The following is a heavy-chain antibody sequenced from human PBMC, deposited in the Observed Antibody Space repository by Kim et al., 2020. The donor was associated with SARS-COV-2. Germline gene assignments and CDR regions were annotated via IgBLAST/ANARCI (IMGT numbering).Heavy chain of an antibody. V-gene: IGHV3-72*01. CDR1: GFTFSDHY. CDR3: ARPHYYGSGSYEGGTLYYFDY. CDR2: TRNKANSYTT. D-gene: IGHD3-10*01. J-gene: IGHJ4*02. Sequence: GGSLRLSCAASGFTFSDHYMDWVRQAPGKGLEWVGRTRNKANSYTTEYAASVKGRFTISRDDSKNSLYLQMNSLKTEDTAVYYCARPHYYGSGSYEGGTLYYFDYWGQGTLVTVSS.